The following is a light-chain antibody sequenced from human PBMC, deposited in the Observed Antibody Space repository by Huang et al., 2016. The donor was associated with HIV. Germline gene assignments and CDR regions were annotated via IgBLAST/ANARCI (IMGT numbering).Light chain of an antibody. CDR3: QQYNNWLA. Sequence: EIVMTQSPATLSVSPGERATLSCRASQTVNSNLAWYQHKPGQAPRLLIYGASTRATGVPARFSGSGSGTKFTLTISSLQSEDFAVYYCQQYNNWLAFGQGTKLEIK. V-gene: IGKV3-15*01. CDR1: QTVNSN. J-gene: IGKJ1*01. CDR2: GAS.